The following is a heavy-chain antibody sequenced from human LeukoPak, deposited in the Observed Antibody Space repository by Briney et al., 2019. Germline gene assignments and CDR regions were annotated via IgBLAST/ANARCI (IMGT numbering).Heavy chain of an antibody. V-gene: IGHV3-21*01. D-gene: IGHD6-25*01. Sequence: GGSLRLSCAASGFRFTSYAMNWLRQAPGTGAERVSSISDDGKYIYYADSVKGRFTISTDDTKNTLSLQMNNLRAEDTALYHCARDPFAAAHNWFDPWGQGNLVIVS. CDR2: ISDDGKYI. CDR3: ARDPFAAAHNWFDP. CDR1: GFRFTSYA. J-gene: IGHJ5*02.